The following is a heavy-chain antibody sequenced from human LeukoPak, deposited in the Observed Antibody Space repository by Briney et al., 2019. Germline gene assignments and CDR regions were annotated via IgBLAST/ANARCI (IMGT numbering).Heavy chain of an antibody. CDR2: ISYDGSNK. D-gene: IGHD5-18*01. J-gene: IGHJ4*02. CDR1: GFTFSSYA. V-gene: IGHV3-30-3*01. CDR3: ARGDTAMEFDY. Sequence: PGGSLRLSCAAPGFTFSSYAMHWVRQAPGKGLEWVAVISYDGSNKYYADSVKGRFTISRDNSKNTLYLQMNSLRAEDTAVYYCARGDTAMEFDYWGQGTLVTVSS.